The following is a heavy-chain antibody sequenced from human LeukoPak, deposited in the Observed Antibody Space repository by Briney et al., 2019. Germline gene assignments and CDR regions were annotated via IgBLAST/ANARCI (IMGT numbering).Heavy chain of an antibody. CDR2: ISSSGSTI. CDR1: GFTFSDYY. Sequence: GGSLRLSCAASGFTFSDYYMSWIRQAPGKGLEWVSYISSSGSTIYYADSVKGRFTISRDDAKNSLYLQMNSLRAEDTAVYYCAKGPWSGYYTPCFDPWGQGTLVTVSS. V-gene: IGHV3-11*04. CDR3: AKGPWSGYYTPCFDP. D-gene: IGHD3-3*01. J-gene: IGHJ5*02.